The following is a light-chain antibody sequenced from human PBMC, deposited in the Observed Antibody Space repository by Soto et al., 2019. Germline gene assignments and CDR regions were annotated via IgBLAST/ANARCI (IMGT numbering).Light chain of an antibody. Sequence: DIQVTQSPFTLYAFLGDRVTITCRASQDISNFFAWYQQKPGKVPKLLIYAASTLQSGVPSRFSGSGSGTDFTLTISSLQPEDVASYYCQKYDSAPRTFGQGTKVDIK. V-gene: IGKV1-27*01. CDR3: QKYDSAPRT. J-gene: IGKJ1*01. CDR1: QDISNF. CDR2: AAS.